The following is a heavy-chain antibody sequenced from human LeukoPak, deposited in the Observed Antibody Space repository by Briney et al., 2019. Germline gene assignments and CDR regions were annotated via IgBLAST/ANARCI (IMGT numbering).Heavy chain of an antibody. J-gene: IGHJ6*03. CDR3: AKAMTTYSSVYGYYMGV. D-gene: IGHD6-19*01. CDR1: GFTFSSYR. CDR2: ISYDGSNK. V-gene: IGHV3-30*18. Sequence: GGSLRLSCAASGFTFSSYRMHWVRQAPGKGLEWVAVISYDGSNKYYADSVKGRFTISRDNSKNTLYLQMNSLRAEDTAVYYCAKAMTTYSSVYGYYMGVWGKGTTVTVSS.